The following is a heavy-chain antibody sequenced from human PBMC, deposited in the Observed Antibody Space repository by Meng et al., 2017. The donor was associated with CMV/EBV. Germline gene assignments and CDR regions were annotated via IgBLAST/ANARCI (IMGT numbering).Heavy chain of an antibody. V-gene: IGHV1-2*02. J-gene: IGHJ5*02. CDR1: GYTFTGYY. Sequence: ASVKVSCKASGYTFTGYYMHWVRQAPGQGLEWMGWINPNSGGTNYAQKFQGRVTMTRDTSISTAYMELSRLRSEDTAVYYCARDGYCSSTSCPGPGWFDPWGQGTLVTVSS. CDR3: ARDGYCSSTSCPGPGWFDP. D-gene: IGHD2-2*01. CDR2: INPNSGGT.